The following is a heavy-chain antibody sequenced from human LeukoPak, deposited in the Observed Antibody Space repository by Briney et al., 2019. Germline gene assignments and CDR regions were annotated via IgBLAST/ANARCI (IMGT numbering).Heavy chain of an antibody. J-gene: IGHJ4*02. CDR3: ARRAGAYSHPYDY. CDR2: IYSDNT. V-gene: IGHV3-53*01. D-gene: IGHD4/OR15-4a*01. Sequence: GGSLRLSCTVSGFTVSSNYMSWVRQAPGKGLEWVSFIYSDNTHYSDSVKGRFTISRDNSKNTLYLQMNSLRAEDTAVYYCARRAGAYSHPYDYWGQGTLVTVSS. CDR1: GFTVSSNY.